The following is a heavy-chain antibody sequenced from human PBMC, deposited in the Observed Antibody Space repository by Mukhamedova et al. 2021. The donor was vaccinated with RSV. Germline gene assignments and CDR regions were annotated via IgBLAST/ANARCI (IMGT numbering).Heavy chain of an antibody. Sequence: GRVLEWVAAISWNSVNIGYADSVKGRFTISRDNAKNSLYLQMNTVRVDDTALYYCAKGRGTAEASYFDYWGQVTLVTVSS. D-gene: IGHD1-14*01. V-gene: IGHV3-9*01. CDR3: AKGRGTAEASYFDY. CDR2: ISWNSVNI. J-gene: IGHJ4*02.